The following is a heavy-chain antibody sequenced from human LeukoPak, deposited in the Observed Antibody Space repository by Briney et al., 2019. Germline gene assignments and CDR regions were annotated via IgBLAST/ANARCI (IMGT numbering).Heavy chain of an antibody. D-gene: IGHD1-1*01. CDR3: ARELPGQYNWYLDL. Sequence: PGGSLRVSCADSGFTSCSYWMHWVRQAPGKGLVWVSRIDRHGRSTKYADSVEGRFSISRDNAKNTLYMHMKSLRAEDTALYYSARELPGQYNWYLDLWGRGTLVTVSS. CDR1: GFTSCSYW. CDR2: IDRHGRST. V-gene: IGHV3-74*03. J-gene: IGHJ2*01.